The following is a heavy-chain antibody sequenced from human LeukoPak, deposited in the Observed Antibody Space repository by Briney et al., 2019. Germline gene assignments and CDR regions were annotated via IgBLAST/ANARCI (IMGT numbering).Heavy chain of an antibody. CDR2: IKNDGNDT. V-gene: IGHV3-74*01. J-gene: IGHJ4*02. CDR1: GFTFTSHW. Sequence: PGGSLRLSCAASGFTFTSHWMHWVRQTPGKGLVGVSGIKNDGNDTAYADSVKGRFTISRDNAKNTLYLQMDSLRAEDTAVYYCARDMNPTVFDFWGQGTLVTVSS. CDR3: ARDMNPTVFDF. D-gene: IGHD3-16*01.